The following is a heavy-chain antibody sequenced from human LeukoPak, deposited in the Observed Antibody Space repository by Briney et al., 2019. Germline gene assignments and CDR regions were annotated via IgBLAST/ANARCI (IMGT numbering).Heavy chain of an antibody. CDR2: ISYDGSNK. CDR1: GFTFSSYA. Sequence: GGSLRLSCAASGFTFSSYAMHWVRQAPGKGLEWVAVISYDGSNKCYADSVKGRFTISRDNSKNTLYLQMNSLRAEDTAVYYCARVGNSNQARYYYYYMDVWGKGTTVTVSS. V-gene: IGHV3-30*01. CDR3: ARVGNSNQARYYYYYMDV. J-gene: IGHJ6*03. D-gene: IGHD4-11*01.